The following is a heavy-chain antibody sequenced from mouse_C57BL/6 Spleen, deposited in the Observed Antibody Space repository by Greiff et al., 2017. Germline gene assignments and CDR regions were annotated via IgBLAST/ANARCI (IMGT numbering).Heavy chain of an antibody. V-gene: IGHV1-82*01. CDR2: IYPGDGDT. D-gene: IGHD2-4*01. J-gene: IGHJ4*01. CDR3: ARSSYDYDDAMDY. Sequence: VQLQQSGPELVKPGASVKISCKASGYAFSSSWMHWVKQRPGKGLEWIGRIYPGDGDTNYNGKFKGKATLTADKSSSTAYMQLSSLTSEDSAVYFCARSSYDYDDAMDYWGQGTSVTVSS. CDR1: GYAFSSSW.